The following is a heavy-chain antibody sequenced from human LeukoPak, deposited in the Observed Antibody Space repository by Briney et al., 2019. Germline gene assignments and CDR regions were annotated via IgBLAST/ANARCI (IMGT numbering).Heavy chain of an antibody. CDR2: ISYDGSNK. D-gene: IGHD3-10*01. V-gene: IGHV3-30*03. CDR3: ARSRPGYGSGSYYMGLLDY. Sequence: PGRSLRLSCAASGFTFSSYGMHWVRQAPGKGLEWVAVISYDGSNKYYADSVKGRFTISRDNSKNTLYLQMNSLRAEDTAVYYCARSRPGYGSGSYYMGLLDYWGQGTLVTVSS. J-gene: IGHJ4*02. CDR1: GFTFSSYG.